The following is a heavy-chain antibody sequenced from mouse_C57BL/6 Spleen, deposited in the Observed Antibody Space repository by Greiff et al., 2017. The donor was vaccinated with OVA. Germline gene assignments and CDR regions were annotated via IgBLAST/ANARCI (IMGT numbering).Heavy chain of an antibody. CDR2: ISSGGSYT. CDR3: ARQQLTGTYYAMDY. D-gene: IGHD4-1*01. V-gene: IGHV5-6*01. CDR1: GFTFSSYG. Sequence: EVKLMESGGDLVKPGGSLKLSCAASGFTFSSYGMSWVRQTPDKRLEWVATISSGGSYTYYPDSVKGRFTISRDNAKNTLYLQMSSLKSEDTAMYYCARQQLTGTYYAMDYWGQGTSVTVSS. J-gene: IGHJ4*01.